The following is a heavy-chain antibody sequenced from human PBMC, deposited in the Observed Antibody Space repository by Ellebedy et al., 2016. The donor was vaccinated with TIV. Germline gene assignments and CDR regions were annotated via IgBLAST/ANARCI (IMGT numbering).Heavy chain of an antibody. J-gene: IGHJ5*02. CDR3: AREALTNTYNWFDP. Sequence: MPSETLSLTCAVSGGSISSGDYPWSWTRQPPGKGLEWIGYIYHSGSTYYNPALKSRVTISVDRSKNQVSLKLSSVTAADTAVYYCAREALTNTYNWFDPWGRGTLVTVSS. D-gene: IGHD1-14*01. CDR1: GGSISSGDYP. V-gene: IGHV4-30-2*01. CDR2: IYHSGST.